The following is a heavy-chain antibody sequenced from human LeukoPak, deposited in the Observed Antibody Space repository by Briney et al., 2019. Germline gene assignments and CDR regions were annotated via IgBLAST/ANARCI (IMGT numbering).Heavy chain of an antibody. CDR3: ARRAYYDSSGYYPASGYFDL. CDR2: IYSNGIT. Sequence: SETLSLTCTVSGGSIFIYYFNWIRQPPGKGLEWIGYIYSNGITSYNPSLRSRSTISIATSKNQFSLRLTSVTAADTATYYCARRAYYDSSGYYPASGYFDLWGRGTLVTVSS. V-gene: IGHV4-4*09. CDR1: GGSIFIYY. D-gene: IGHD3-22*01. J-gene: IGHJ2*01.